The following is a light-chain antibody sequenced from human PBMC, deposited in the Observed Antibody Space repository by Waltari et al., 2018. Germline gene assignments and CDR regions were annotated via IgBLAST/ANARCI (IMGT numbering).Light chain of an antibody. CDR2: NAS. V-gene: IGKV3-11*01. CDR3: QQWNNWPPRLT. Sequence: EIVLTQSPATLSLSPGERASLSCRASQSIGTFLAWYQQKPGQPPRLLIYNASKRATGVPARFSGSGSETDFTLTISSLEPDDFVIYYCQQWNNWPPRLTFGGGTKVEIK. J-gene: IGKJ4*01. CDR1: QSIGTF.